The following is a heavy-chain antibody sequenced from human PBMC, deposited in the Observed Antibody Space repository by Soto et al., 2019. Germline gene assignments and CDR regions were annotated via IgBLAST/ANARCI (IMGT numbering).Heavy chain of an antibody. CDR3: GEYVSKWYNY. V-gene: IGHV3-48*01. J-gene: IGHJ4*02. CDR1: GFTFSNYA. Sequence: EVELVESGGGLVQPGGSLRLSCAASGFTFSNYAMSWVRQAPGKGLEWGSYISSYSNTIWYADSVKGRFTISRDKAKNSLYLQINSLRVEDTAVYYCGEYVSKWYNYWGQGTLVTVYS. D-gene: IGHD6-13*01. CDR2: ISSYSNTI.